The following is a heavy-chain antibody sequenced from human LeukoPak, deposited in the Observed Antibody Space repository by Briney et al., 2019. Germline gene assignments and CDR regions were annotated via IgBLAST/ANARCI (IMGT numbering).Heavy chain of an antibody. CDR3: ARHPIPYCSSTSCYKGGAYNWFDP. J-gene: IGHJ5*02. CDR1: GVSISSGDYY. V-gene: IGHV4-30-4*01. Sequence: MTSETLSLTCTVSGVSISSGDYYWSWIRQPPGKGLEWIGYIYYSGSTYYNPSLKSRVTISVDTSKNQFSLKLSSVTAADTAVYYCARHPIPYCSSTSCYKGGAYNWFDPWGQGTLVTVSS. D-gene: IGHD2-2*02. CDR2: IYYSGST.